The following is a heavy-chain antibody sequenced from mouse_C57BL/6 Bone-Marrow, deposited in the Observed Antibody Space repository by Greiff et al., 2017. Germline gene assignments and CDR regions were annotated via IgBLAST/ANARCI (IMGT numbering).Heavy chain of an antibody. V-gene: IGHV1-26*01. D-gene: IGHD1-2*01. Sequence: EVQLQQSGPELVKPGASVKISCKASGYTFTDYYMNWVKQSHGKSLEWIGDINPNNGGTSYNQKFKGKATLTVDKSSSTAYMELRSLTSEDSAVYYCAKRLPTSYYAMDYWGQGTSVTVSS. J-gene: IGHJ4*01. CDR3: AKRLPTSYYAMDY. CDR1: GYTFTDYY. CDR2: INPNNGGT.